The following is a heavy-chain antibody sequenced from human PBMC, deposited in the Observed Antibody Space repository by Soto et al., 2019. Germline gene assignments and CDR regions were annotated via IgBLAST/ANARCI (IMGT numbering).Heavy chain of an antibody. Sequence: GGSLRLSCAASGLTFSSYWMSWVRQAPGKGLEWVANIKQDGSQKYYVDSVKGRFTISRDNAKNSLYLQMNSLRVEDTAVYYCASAYYYDSNGYAPGGDWGQGTLVTVSS. D-gene: IGHD3-22*01. CDR3: ASAYYYDSNGYAPGGD. V-gene: IGHV3-7*01. CDR2: IKQDGSQK. CDR1: GLTFSSYW. J-gene: IGHJ4*02.